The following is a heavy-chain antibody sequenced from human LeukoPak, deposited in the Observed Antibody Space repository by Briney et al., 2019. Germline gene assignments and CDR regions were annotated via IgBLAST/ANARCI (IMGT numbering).Heavy chain of an antibody. CDR1: GGSISSSSNY. Sequence: SETLSLTCTVSGGSISSSSNYWGWIRQPPGKGLEWIGSIYYSGTTYYNPSLNSRVTISVDTSKNQFSLKLTSVTAADTAVYYCCGSGWFAGPFGYWGQGALVTVSS. CDR2: IYYSGTT. CDR3: CGSGWFAGPFGY. J-gene: IGHJ4*02. V-gene: IGHV4-39*07. D-gene: IGHD6-19*01.